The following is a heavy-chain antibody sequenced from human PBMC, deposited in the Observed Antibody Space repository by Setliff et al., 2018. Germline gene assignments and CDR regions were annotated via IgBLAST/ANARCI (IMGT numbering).Heavy chain of an antibody. CDR3: ARVDFTMIQGVLGL. J-gene: IGHJ1*01. CDR2: ISHSGST. Sequence: SETLSLTCAVYGGSFNVYFWSWIRQPPGKGLEWIGEISHSGSTNYNPSLKSRVTISVDMSKNQFSMKLTSVTAADTAVYYCARVDFTMIQGVLGLWGQGTLVTVSS. D-gene: IGHD3-10*01. CDR1: GGSFNVYF. V-gene: IGHV4-34*01.